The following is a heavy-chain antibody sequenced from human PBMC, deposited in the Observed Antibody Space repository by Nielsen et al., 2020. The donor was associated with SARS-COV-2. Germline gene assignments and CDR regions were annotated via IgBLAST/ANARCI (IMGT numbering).Heavy chain of an antibody. CDR3: SREGDSPHLDV. CDR2: ISYDGSFD. CDR1: GFRFRGYG. Sequence: GSLRLSCATSGFRFRGYGMHWVRQAPGKGLEWVAVISYDGSFDKYGGAVKGRSTISRDNSKNTLYLQMDNLRVEDTAVYYCSREGDSPHLDVWGQGALVTVSS. V-gene: IGHV3-30*12. D-gene: IGHD1-26*01. J-gene: IGHJ4*02.